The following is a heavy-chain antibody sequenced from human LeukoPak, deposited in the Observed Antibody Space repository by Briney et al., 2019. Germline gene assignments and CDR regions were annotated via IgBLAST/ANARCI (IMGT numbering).Heavy chain of an antibody. CDR2: IRYDGSNK. J-gene: IGHJ6*03. CDR3: ASSWVAASPYYYMDV. V-gene: IGHV3-30*02. D-gene: IGHD6-13*01. Sequence: GGSLRLSCAASGFTFSSYGMHWVRQAPGKGLEWVAFIRYDGSNKYYADSVKGRFTISRDNSKNTLYLQMNSLRAEDTAVYYCASSWVAASPYYYMDVWGKGTTVTVSS. CDR1: GFTFSSYG.